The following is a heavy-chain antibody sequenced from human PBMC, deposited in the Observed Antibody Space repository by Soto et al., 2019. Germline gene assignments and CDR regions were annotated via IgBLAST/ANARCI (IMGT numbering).Heavy chain of an antibody. V-gene: IGHV1-18*01. J-gene: IGHJ4*02. Sequence: ASVKVSCKTSDYTFTSYGISWVRQAPGQGLEWMGWISTYNGNTKYAQKFQGRVTMTSDTSTSTAYMELRSLRHEDTAVYYCAKDGGPVYCNSPGCSAKHFDYWGQGTLVTVSS. D-gene: IGHD2-2*01. CDR3: AKDGGPVYCNSPGCSAKHFDY. CDR1: DYTFTSYG. CDR2: ISTYNGNT.